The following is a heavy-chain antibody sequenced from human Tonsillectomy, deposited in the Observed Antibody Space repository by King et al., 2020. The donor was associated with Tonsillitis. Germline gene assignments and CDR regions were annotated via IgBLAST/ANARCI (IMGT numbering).Heavy chain of an antibody. CDR3: VGAREGGGGTAGGWYRWDVFDI. Sequence: VQLVEAGGGVVQPGRALRLSCAASGFTFSSYGMHWVRQAPVKGLEWVAGIWYDGSNKYYADSVKCRFTISRDNSKNTLYLQMNSLIAEERAVYDCVGAREGGGGTAGGWYRWDVFDIWGQGTMVTVS. CDR2: IWYDGSNK. J-gene: IGHJ3*02. V-gene: IGHV3-33*08. CDR1: GFTFSSYG. D-gene: IGHD6-19*01.